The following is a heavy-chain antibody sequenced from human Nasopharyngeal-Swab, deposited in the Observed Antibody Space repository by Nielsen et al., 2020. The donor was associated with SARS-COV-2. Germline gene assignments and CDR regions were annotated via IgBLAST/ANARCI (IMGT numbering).Heavy chain of an antibody. V-gene: IGHV3-15*01. CDR2: IKSKTDGGTT. CDR1: GFTFSNAW. Sequence: GESLKISCAASGFTFSNAWMSWVRQAPGKGLEWVGRIKSKTDGGTTDYAAPVKGRFTISRDDSKNTLYLQMNSLKTEDTAVYYCTTAGYYDSSGYYLSFDYWGQGTLVTVSS. J-gene: IGHJ4*02. CDR3: TTAGYYDSSGYYLSFDY. D-gene: IGHD3-22*01.